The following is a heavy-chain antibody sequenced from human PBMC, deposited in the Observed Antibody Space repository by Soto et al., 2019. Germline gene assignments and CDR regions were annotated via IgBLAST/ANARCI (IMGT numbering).Heavy chain of an antibody. V-gene: IGHV1-18*01. J-gene: IGHJ5*02. CDR3: ARGCSGGSCYSEDWFDP. Sequence: ASVKVSCKASGYTFTRYGISWVRQAPGQGLEWMGWISAYNGNTNYAQKLQGRVTMTTDTSTSTAYMELRSLRSDDTAVYYCARGCSGGSCYSEDWFDPWGQGTLVTVSS. CDR2: ISAYNGNT. D-gene: IGHD2-15*01. CDR1: GYTFTRYG.